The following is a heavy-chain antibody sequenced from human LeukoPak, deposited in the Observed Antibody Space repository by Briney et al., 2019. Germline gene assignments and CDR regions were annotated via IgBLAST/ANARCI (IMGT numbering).Heavy chain of an antibody. CDR3: VHKGGCSGGSCYAN. J-gene: IGHJ4*02. CDR2: IYWNDDK. Sequence: SGPTLVKPTQTLTLTCTFSGFSLSTSGVGVGWIRQPPGKALEWLAPIYWNDDKRYSPSLKSRLTITKDTSKNQVVLTMTNMDPVDTATYYCVHKGGCSGGSCYANWGQGTLVTVSS. V-gene: IGHV2-5*01. D-gene: IGHD2-15*01. CDR1: GFSLSTSGVG.